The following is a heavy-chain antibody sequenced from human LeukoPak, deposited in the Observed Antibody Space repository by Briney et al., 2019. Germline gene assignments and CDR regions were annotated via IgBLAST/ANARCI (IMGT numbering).Heavy chain of an antibody. V-gene: IGHV4-59*01. CDR1: GGSICSYY. J-gene: IGHJ6*03. CDR2: IYYSGST. CDR3: ARALSRGYSYGYYNYYYMDV. D-gene: IGHD5-18*01. Sequence: SETLSLTCTVSGGSICSYYWSWIRQPPGKGLEWIGYIYYSGSTNYNPSLKSRVTISVDTSKNQFSLKLSSVTAADTAVYYCARALSRGYSYGYYNYYYMDVWGKGTTVTVSS.